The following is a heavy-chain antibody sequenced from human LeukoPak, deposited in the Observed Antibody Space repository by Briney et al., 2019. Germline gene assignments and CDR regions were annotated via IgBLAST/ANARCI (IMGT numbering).Heavy chain of an antibody. J-gene: IGHJ5*02. CDR3: ARGTYYDSSGYYSNWFDP. CDR2: IYYSGST. Sequence: PSETLSLTCTVSDGSISSYYWSWIRQPPGKGLEWIGYIYYSGSTNYNPSLKSRVTISVDTSKNQFSLKLSSVTAADTAVYYCARGTYYDSSGYYSNWFDPWGQGTLVTVSS. D-gene: IGHD3-22*01. V-gene: IGHV4-59*01. CDR1: DGSISSYY.